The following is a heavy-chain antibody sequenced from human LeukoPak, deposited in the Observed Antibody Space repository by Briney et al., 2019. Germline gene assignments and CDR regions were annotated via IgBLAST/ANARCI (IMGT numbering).Heavy chain of an antibody. J-gene: IGHJ4*02. Sequence: PRGSLRLSCAASGFTFTDYYMSWLRQAPGKGLEWVSYISGSDTTIYYTDSVKGRFTISRDNAKNSLYLQMNSLRAEDTAVYYCARGKDNSHYYFDYWGQGTLVTVSS. CDR3: ARGKDNSHYYFDY. CDR1: GFTFTDYY. V-gene: IGHV3-11*04. CDR2: ISGSDTTI. D-gene: IGHD4-11*01.